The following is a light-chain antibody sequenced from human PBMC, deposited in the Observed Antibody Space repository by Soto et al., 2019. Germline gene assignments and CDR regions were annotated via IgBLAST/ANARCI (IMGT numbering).Light chain of an antibody. CDR3: QQYNSAPLT. J-gene: IGKJ1*01. V-gene: IGKV3-20*01. CDR2: GAS. CDR1: QHLGTLY. Sequence: EIVVTQSPGTLSLSPGESGTLACRASQHLGTLYVAWVQQKSGQAPRLLRDGASRRATGIPDTFTGSGAVTDFTLTSTTLEPEAFAVYSCQQYNSAPLTFGLGTKVDIK.